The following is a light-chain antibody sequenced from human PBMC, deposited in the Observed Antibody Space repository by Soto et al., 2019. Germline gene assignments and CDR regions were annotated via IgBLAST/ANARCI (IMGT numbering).Light chain of an antibody. CDR3: NSYTSTLTYV. CDR2: DVS. V-gene: IGLV2-14*03. CDR1: NRNVGGNHH. J-gene: IGLJ1*01. Sequence: QSALTQPASVSGSPGRSITISCTGTNRNVGGNHHVSWCRQHPGKAPKLIIYDVSNRPPRVSTRFSGSKFGNTASLTSSGLQAEDEEDYYCNSYTSTLTYVFGPGTKLTVL.